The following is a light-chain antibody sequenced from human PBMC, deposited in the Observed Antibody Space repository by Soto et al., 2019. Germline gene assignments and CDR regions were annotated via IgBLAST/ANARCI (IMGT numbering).Light chain of an antibody. V-gene: IGKV1-5*03. CDR2: KAS. Sequence: IQRPESPSTLSAAVGDRVTSTCLASQSISSWLAWYQQKPGKAPKLLIYKASTLESGVPSNFSGSGSGTEFTLTINSLQPEDFATYYCQQYNSYPWTFGQGTKVDI. CDR1: QSISSW. J-gene: IGKJ1*01. CDR3: QQYNSYPWT.